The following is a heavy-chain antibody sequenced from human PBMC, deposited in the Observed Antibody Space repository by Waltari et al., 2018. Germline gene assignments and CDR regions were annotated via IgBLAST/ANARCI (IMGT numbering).Heavy chain of an antibody. Sequence: QVQLVESGGGVVQPGRSLRLSCSASGFTFSSYGLPWVRQAPGKGLEWVAVISYDGSNKYYADSVKGRFTISRDNSKNTLYLQMNSLRAEDTAVYYCAKDQGGYSGYDQVWGQGTLVTVSS. J-gene: IGHJ4*02. CDR1: GFTFSSYG. CDR3: AKDQGGYSGYDQV. D-gene: IGHD5-12*01. CDR2: ISYDGSNK. V-gene: IGHV3-30*18.